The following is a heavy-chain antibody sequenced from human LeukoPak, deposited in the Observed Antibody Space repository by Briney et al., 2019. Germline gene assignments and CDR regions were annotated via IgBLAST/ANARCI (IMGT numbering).Heavy chain of an antibody. J-gene: IGHJ3*02. D-gene: IGHD3-22*01. CDR1: GGSISSNSYY. CDR2: IYYSGST. V-gene: IGHV4-39*07. Sequence: SETLSLTCTVSGGSISSNSYYWGWIRQPPGKGLEWIGSIYYSGSTYYNPSLKSRVTISVDTSKNQFSLKLSSVTAADTAVYYCARVVNYHDSSGYWAIQSPNAFDIWGQGTMVSVSS. CDR3: ARVVNYHDSSGYWAIQSPNAFDI.